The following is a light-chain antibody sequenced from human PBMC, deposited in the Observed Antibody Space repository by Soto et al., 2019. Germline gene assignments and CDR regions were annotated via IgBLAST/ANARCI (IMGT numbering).Light chain of an antibody. CDR3: LQRSKWPLT. V-gene: IGKV1-13*02. CDR2: DAS. CDR1: QGISSA. Sequence: AIQLTQSPSSLSASVGDRVTITCRASQGISSAVAWYQQKPGKAPKLLIYDASSLEGGVPSRFSGSGSGTDFTLTLSSLEPEDFAVYFCLQRSKWPLTFGQGTRLE. J-gene: IGKJ5*01.